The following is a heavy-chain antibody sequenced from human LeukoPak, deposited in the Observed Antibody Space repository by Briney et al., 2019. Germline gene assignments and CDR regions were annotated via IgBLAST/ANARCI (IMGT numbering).Heavy chain of an antibody. CDR2: IWYDASNK. CDR1: GISFRSYG. CDR3: AKGSSRPPNAFDI. D-gene: IGHD6-6*01. J-gene: IGHJ3*02. Sequence: PGRSLRLSCAASGISFRSYGMHWVRQAPGKGLEWVTFIWYDASNKYYAESVKGRFTISRDNSRNTVFLQMNSLRAEDTAVYYCAKGSSRPPNAFDIWGQGTLVTVSS. V-gene: IGHV3-33*06.